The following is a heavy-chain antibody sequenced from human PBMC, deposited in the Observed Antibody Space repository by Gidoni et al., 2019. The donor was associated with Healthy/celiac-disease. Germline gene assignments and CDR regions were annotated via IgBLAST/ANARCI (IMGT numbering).Heavy chain of an antibody. CDR3: AKDYSSRSVVTAIRFDY. CDR2: ISYDGSNK. J-gene: IGHJ4*02. CDR1: GFTFSSYG. Sequence: QVQLVESGGGVVQPGRSLRLSCAASGFTFSSYGMHWVRQAPGKGLEWVAVISYDGSNKDYADSVKGRFTISRDNSKNTLYLQMNSLRAEDTAVYYCAKDYSSRSVVTAIRFDYWGQGTLVTVSS. V-gene: IGHV3-30*18. D-gene: IGHD2-21*02.